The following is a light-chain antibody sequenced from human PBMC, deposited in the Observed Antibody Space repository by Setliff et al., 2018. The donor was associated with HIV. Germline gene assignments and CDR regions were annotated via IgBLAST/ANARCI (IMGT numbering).Light chain of an antibody. CDR3: CSYAGSDIFVV. V-gene: IGLV2-23*02. CDR2: EVS. Sequence: QSALTQPPSVSGSPGQSIIISCTGTTSDIGTYNRVSWYQQHPGTAPKLLIYEVSKRPSGVSNRFSGSKSGNTASLAISGLQADDEADYYCCSYAGSDIFVVFGTGTKGTVL. J-gene: IGLJ1*01. CDR1: TSDIGTYNR.